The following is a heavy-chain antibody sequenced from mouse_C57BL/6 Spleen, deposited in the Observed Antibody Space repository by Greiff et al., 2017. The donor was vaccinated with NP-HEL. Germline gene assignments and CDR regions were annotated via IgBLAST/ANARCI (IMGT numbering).Heavy chain of an antibody. V-gene: IGHV1-82*01. Sequence: QVQLQQSGPELVKPGASVKISCKASGYAFSSSWMNWVKQRPGKGLEWIGRIYPGDGDTNYNGKFKGKATLTADKSSSTAYMQLSSLTSEDSAVYFCARRAVVATVESPMDYWGQGTSVTVSS. CDR1: GYAFSSSW. D-gene: IGHD1-1*01. J-gene: IGHJ4*01. CDR3: ARRAVVATVESPMDY. CDR2: IYPGDGDT.